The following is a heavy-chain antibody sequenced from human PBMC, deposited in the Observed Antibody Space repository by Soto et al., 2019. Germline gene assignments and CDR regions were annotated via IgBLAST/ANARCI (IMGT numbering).Heavy chain of an antibody. J-gene: IGHJ5*02. Sequence: SETLSLTCTVSGGSISSYYWSWIRQPPGKGLEWIGYIYYSGYTNYNPSLKSRVTISVDTSKNQFSPDLSSLTAANTAVYYCARATGIVGATLWFDPWGQGTLVTVSS. V-gene: IGHV4-59*01. CDR3: ARATGIVGATLWFDP. CDR2: IYYSGYT. D-gene: IGHD1-26*01. CDR1: GGSISSYY.